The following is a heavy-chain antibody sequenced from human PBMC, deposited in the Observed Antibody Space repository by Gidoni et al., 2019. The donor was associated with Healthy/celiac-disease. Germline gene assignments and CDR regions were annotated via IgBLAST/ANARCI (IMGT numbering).Heavy chain of an antibody. Sequence: QGQRVQSGAEVKQPGASVKVSCKASGYTFTGDYMHWVRQAPGQGLEWMGWINPNSGGTTYAQKCQGRITMTRDTSISTAYMELSRLRSDDTAVYYCARVRWLNWFDPWGQGTLVTVSS. V-gene: IGHV1-2*02. CDR2: INPNSGGT. D-gene: IGHD6-19*01. CDR3: ARVRWLNWFDP. CDR1: GYTFTGDY. J-gene: IGHJ5*02.